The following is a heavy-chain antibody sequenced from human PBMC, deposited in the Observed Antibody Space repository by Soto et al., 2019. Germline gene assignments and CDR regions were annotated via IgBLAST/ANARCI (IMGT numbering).Heavy chain of an antibody. CDR3: AREGGNYDYVWGSYRPNGDAFDI. CDR1: GGSISSYY. D-gene: IGHD3-16*02. J-gene: IGHJ3*02. Sequence: SETLSLTCTVSGGSISSYYWSWIRQPPGKGLEWIGYIYYSGSTNYNPSLKSRVTISVDTSKNQFSLKLSSVTAADTAVYYCAREGGNYDYVWGSYRPNGDAFDIWGQGTMVTVSS. CDR2: IYYSGST. V-gene: IGHV4-59*01.